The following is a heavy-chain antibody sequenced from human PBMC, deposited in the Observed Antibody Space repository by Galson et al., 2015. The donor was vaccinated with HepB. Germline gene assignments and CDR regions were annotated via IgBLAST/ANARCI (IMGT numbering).Heavy chain of an antibody. CDR2: IGGSGGST. D-gene: IGHD6-13*01. J-gene: IGHJ4*02. CDR3: AKALGSTWSFDY. Sequence: SLRLSCAASGFTFNDYAMSWVRQAPGKGLEWVSSIGGSGGSTHDADSVRGRFTISRDNSKTTLYLQMNSLRAEDTAVYYCAKALGSTWSFDYWGQVTLVAVSS. V-gene: IGHV3-23*01. CDR1: GFTFNDYA.